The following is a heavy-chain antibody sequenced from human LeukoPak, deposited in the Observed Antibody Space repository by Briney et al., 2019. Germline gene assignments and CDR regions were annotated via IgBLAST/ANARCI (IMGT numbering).Heavy chain of an antibody. CDR1: GDSISRFY. D-gene: IGHD6-19*01. CDR2: ISFSVSP. J-gene: IGHJ4*02. CDR3: ASSPLIASGWLGFDS. V-gene: IGHV4-59*13. Sequence: SETLSLTCTVSGDSISRFYYNWIRQSPGKGLEWIGYISFSVSPTYNPSLKSRVTISVDTSKNQVSLKLTSVIAADTAVYYCASSPLIASGWLGFDSWGQGTLVTVSS.